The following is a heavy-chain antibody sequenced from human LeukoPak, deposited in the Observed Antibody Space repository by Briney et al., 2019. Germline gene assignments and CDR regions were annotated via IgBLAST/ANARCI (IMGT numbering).Heavy chain of an antibody. Sequence: TGGSLRLSCAASGFTFSSYAMSWVRQAPGKGLEWVSAISGSGGSTYYADSVKGRFTIPRDNSKNTLYLQMNSLRAEETAVYYCAKAHSGGSGMFFVFDYWGQGTLVTVSS. V-gene: IGHV3-23*01. CDR3: AKAHSGGSGMFFVFDY. D-gene: IGHD3-10*01. CDR2: ISGSGGST. CDR1: GFTFSSYA. J-gene: IGHJ4*02.